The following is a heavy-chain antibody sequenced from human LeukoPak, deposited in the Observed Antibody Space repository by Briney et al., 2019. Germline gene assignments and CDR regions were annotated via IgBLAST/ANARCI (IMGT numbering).Heavy chain of an antibody. J-gene: IGHJ4*02. CDR2: ISSSSSYI. D-gene: IGHD6-19*01. V-gene: IGHV3-21*01. CDR1: GFTFSSYS. Sequence: GGSLRLSCAASGFTFSSYSMNWVRQAPGKGLEWVSSISSSSSYIYYADSVKGRFTISRDNAKNSLYLQMNSLRAEDTAVYYCAKDRTLLYSSGWYYDWGQGTLVTVSS. CDR3: AKDRTLLYSSGWYYD.